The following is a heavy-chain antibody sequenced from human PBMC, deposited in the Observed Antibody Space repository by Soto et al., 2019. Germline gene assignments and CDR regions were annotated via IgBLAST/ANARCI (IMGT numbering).Heavy chain of an antibody. J-gene: IGHJ4*02. V-gene: IGHV3-23*01. CDR1: GFSITNFA. CDR2: ITSRGDDT. D-gene: IGHD3-10*01. CDR3: AKTFYGSESRRAFDS. Sequence: AGGSLRLSCAASGFSITNFAMSWVRQAPGKGQEWVSGITSRGDDTYYTGSVKGRFTISRDISKNTLYLQMDSLRGEDTAIYYCAKTFYGSESRRAFDSWGQGTLVTVSS.